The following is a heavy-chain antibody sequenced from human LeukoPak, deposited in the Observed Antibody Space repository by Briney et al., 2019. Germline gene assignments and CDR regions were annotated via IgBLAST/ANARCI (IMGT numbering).Heavy chain of an antibody. V-gene: IGHV3-9*03. CDR1: GFTFDDYA. CDR3: AKDKSGGWRGSWFDP. J-gene: IGHJ5*02. Sequence: GRSLRLSCAASGFTFDDYAMHWVRQAPGKGLEWVSGISWNSGSIGYADSVKGRFTISRDNAKNSLYLQMNSLRAEDMALYYCAKDKSGGWRGSWFDPWGQGTLVTVSS. D-gene: IGHD6-19*01. CDR2: ISWNSGSI.